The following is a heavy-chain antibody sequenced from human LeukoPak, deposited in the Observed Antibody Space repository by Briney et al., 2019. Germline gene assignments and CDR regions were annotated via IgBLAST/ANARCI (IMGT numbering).Heavy chain of an antibody. CDR3: AKDSSSGSLDY. CDR2: ISWNGGSI. Sequence: QPGRSLRLSCAASGFTFDDYAMHWVRQAPGKGLECVSGISWNGGSIGYADSVKGRFTISRDNAKNSLYLQMNSLRAEDMALYYCAKDSSSGSLDYWGQGTLVTVSS. CDR1: GFTFDDYA. J-gene: IGHJ4*02. V-gene: IGHV3-9*03. D-gene: IGHD3-22*01.